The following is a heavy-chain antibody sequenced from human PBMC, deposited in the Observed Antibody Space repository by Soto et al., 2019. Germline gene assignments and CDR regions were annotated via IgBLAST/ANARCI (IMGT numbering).Heavy chain of an antibody. CDR3: ARESPQSHFDY. CDR2: IYSGGST. CDR1: GFTVSSNY. V-gene: IGHV3-66*01. J-gene: IGHJ4*02. Sequence: GGSLRLSCAASGFTVSSNYMNWVRQAPGKGLEWVSVIYSGGSTYYADSVKGRFTISRDNSKNTLYLQMNSLRAEDTAVYYCARESPQSHFDYWGQGTLVTVSS.